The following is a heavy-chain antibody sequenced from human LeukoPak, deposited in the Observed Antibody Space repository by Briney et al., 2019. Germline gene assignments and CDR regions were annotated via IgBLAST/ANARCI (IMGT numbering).Heavy chain of an antibody. D-gene: IGHD3-10*01. Sequence: PSETLCLTCAGSGGSISSYDWSWIRQPAGKRLEWIGRILTSGRTNYNPSLKSRVTMSVDTSKNQFSLKLSSVTAADTAVYYCARDEVLLWFGELLFNWFDPWGQGTLVTVSS. CDR2: ILTSGRT. J-gene: IGHJ5*02. CDR3: ARDEVLLWFGELLFNWFDP. V-gene: IGHV4-4*07. CDR1: GGSISSYD.